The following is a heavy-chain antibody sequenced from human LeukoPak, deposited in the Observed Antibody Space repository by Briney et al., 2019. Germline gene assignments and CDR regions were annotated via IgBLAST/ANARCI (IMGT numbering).Heavy chain of an antibody. Sequence: GGSLRLSCAASGFTVSSNYMSWVRQAPGKGLEWVSVIYSGGSTYYADSVRGRFTISRDSSKNTLYPRMNSLRAEDTAVYYCARGGGTTQSDYWGQGTLVTVSS. V-gene: IGHV3-66*01. J-gene: IGHJ4*02. CDR2: IYSGGST. CDR3: ARGGGTTQSDY. CDR1: GFTVSSNY. D-gene: IGHD2/OR15-2a*01.